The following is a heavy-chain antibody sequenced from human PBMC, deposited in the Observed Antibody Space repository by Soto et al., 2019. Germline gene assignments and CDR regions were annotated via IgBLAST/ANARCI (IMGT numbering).Heavy chain of an antibody. J-gene: IGHJ3*02. CDR2: ISWNSGSI. CDR1: GFTFDDYA. D-gene: IGHD6-19*01. V-gene: IGHV3-9*01. Sequence: GGSLRLSCAASGFTFDDYAMHWVRQAPGKGLEWVSGISWNSGSIGYADSVKGRFTISRDNAKNSLYLQMNSLRAEDTALYYCAKDLGPDSSGWYSNDAFDIWGQGTMVTVSS. CDR3: AKDLGPDSSGWYSNDAFDI.